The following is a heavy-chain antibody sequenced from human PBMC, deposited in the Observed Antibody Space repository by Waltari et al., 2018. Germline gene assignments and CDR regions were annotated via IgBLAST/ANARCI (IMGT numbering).Heavy chain of an antibody. CDR2: IKQDGSEK. V-gene: IGHV3-7*01. J-gene: IGHJ4*02. CDR1: GFSFSSYW. Sequence: EVQLVESGGGLVQPGGSLRLSCVASGFSFSSYWMSWVRQAPGKGLEWVANIKQDGSEKYYVDSAKGRFTISRDNAKNSLYLQMNGLGAEDTAVYYCARNDFWTGYTYFLDHWGQGTVVTVSS. D-gene: IGHD3-3*01. CDR3: ARNDFWTGYTYFLDH.